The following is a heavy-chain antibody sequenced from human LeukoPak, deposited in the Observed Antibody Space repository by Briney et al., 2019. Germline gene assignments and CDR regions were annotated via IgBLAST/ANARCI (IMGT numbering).Heavy chain of an antibody. CDR2: ISGSGGST. J-gene: IGHJ4*02. CDR1: GFTFSSYA. Sequence: GGSLRLPCAASGFTFSSYAMSWVRQAPGKGLEWVSAISGSGGSTYYADSVKGRFTISRDNSKNTLYLQMNSLRAEDTAVYYCAKVRSRVGDLGGVDYWGQGTLVTVSS. CDR3: AKVRSRVGDLGGVDY. V-gene: IGHV3-23*01. D-gene: IGHD3-3*01.